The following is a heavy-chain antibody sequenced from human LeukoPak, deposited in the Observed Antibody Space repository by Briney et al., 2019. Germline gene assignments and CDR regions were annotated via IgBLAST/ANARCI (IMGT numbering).Heavy chain of an antibody. Sequence: SETLSLTCTVSGGSISSGDYYWSWIRQPPGKGLEWIGYIYYSGSTYYNPSLKSRVTISVDTSKNQFSLKLSSVTAADTAVYYCPKPSRIAPRYYYYYNGRAVGAQGPTVTVPS. J-gene: IGHJ6*02. CDR1: GGSISSGDYY. CDR2: IYYSGST. V-gene: IGHV4-30-4*01. D-gene: IGHD6-13*01. CDR3: PKPSRIAPRYYYYYNGRAV.